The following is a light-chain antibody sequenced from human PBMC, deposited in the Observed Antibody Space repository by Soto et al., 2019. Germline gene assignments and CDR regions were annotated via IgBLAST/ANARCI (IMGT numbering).Light chain of an antibody. CDR1: QSVSGW. J-gene: IGKJ4*02. CDR3: QQYETSSGT. Sequence: DIQMTQSPSTLSASVGDTVTVTCRARQSVSGWLAWYQQKPGEAPQLLIYDASALPRGVPSRFSGSGSGTRFTLASASGQLDDFAAYYCQQYETSSGTFGAGTKVDMK. V-gene: IGKV1-5*01. CDR2: DAS.